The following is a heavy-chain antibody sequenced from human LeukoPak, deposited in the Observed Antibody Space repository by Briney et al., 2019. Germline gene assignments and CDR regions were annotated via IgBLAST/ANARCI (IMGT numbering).Heavy chain of an antibody. V-gene: IGHV3-64D*08. CDR2: VSSNGGST. CDR1: GFTFSGYA. J-gene: IGHJ4*02. CDR3: VKDHGYSSGWYVRGFDY. Sequence: PGGSLRLSCSASGFTFSGYAMHWVRQAPGKGLGYVSGVSSNGGSTYLADSVKGRFSTSRDNSKNTLYLQMSSLRAEDTAVYYCVKDHGYSSGWYVRGFDYWGQGTLVTVSS. D-gene: IGHD6-19*01.